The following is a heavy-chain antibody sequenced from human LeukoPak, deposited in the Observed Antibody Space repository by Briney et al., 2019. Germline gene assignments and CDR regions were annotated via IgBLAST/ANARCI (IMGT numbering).Heavy chain of an antibody. CDR3: ARYNWNDVRNAFDI. CDR2: IYTSGST. Sequence: SETLSLTCTVSGGSISSGSYYWSWIRQPAGKGLEWIGRIYTSGSTNYNPSLKSRVTISVDTSKNQFSLKLSSVTAADTAVYYCARYNWNDVRNAFDIWGQGTMVTVSS. D-gene: IGHD1-1*01. J-gene: IGHJ3*02. V-gene: IGHV4-61*02. CDR1: GGSISSGSYY.